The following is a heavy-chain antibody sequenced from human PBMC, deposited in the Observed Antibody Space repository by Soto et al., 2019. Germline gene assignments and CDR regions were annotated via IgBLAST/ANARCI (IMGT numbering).Heavy chain of an antibody. D-gene: IGHD1-26*01. CDR3: VKDQGMYPGSAPFDF. CDR2: ISGSGITT. CDR1: GFSFGSSA. Sequence: GSLRRSGRASGFSFGSSAVNGVRPAPGKGLEWVSAISGSGITTYYADSVMGRFTIARDNCRNTLDLQLNSLGVEDTALYSCVKDQGMYPGSAPFDFWGQGAPVTVSS. J-gene: IGHJ4*02. V-gene: IGHV3-23*01.